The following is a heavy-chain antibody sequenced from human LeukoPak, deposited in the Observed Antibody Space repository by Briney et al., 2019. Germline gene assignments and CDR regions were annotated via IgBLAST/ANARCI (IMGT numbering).Heavy chain of an antibody. D-gene: IGHD3-22*01. CDR1: GGTFSSYA. CDR3: ARHQGRYYYDSSGHFSYYFDY. CDR2: IIPIFGTA. Sequence: SVKVSCKASGGTFSSYAISWVRQAPGQGLEWMGGIIPIFGTANYAQKFQGRVTITADESTSTAYMELSSLRSEDTAVYYCARHQGRYYYDSSGHFSYYFDYWGQGTLVTVPS. J-gene: IGHJ4*02. V-gene: IGHV1-69*01.